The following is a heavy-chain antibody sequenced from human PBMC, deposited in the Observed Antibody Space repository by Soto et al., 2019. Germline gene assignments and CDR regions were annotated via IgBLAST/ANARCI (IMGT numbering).Heavy chain of an antibody. J-gene: IGHJ5*02. D-gene: IGHD3-3*01. CDR2: ISTYSGDT. CDR1: GYTFFTYD. Sequence: QVHLVQSGVEVKTPGASVKVSCQASGYTFFTYDISWVRQAPGQGLEWMGWISTYSGDTKYAQKFQCRVTMTTDTSTTTAYLELRSLSSDDTAVYYCARHHGTTTSENWFDPWGQGTLVTVSS. V-gene: IGHV1-18*01. CDR3: ARHHGTTTSENWFDP.